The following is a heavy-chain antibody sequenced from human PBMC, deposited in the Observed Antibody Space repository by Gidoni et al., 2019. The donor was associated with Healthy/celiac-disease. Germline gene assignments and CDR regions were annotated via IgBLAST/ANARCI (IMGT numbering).Heavy chain of an antibody. Sequence: EVQLVESGGGLVKPGGSLRLSCAASGFTFSNAWMSWVRQAPGKGLEWVGRIKSKTDGGTTDYAAPVKGRFTISRDDSKNTLYLQMNSLKTEDTAVYYCTTDRTLIRVYWYFDLWGRGTLVTVSS. J-gene: IGHJ2*01. D-gene: IGHD2-8*01. CDR3: TTDRTLIRVYWYFDL. V-gene: IGHV3-15*01. CDR1: GFTFSNAW. CDR2: IKSKTDGGTT.